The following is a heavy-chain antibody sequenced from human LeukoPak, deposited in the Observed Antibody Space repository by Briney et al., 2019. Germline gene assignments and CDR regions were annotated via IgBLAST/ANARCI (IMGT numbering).Heavy chain of an antibody. D-gene: IGHD2-2*01. CDR1: GGTFSSYA. CDR3: ARRPAAILNWFDP. V-gene: IGHV1-69*05. J-gene: IGHJ5*02. CDR2: IIPIFGTA. Sequence: ASVKVSCKASGGTFSSYAISWVRQAPGQRLEWMGGIIPIFGTANYAQKFQGRVTITTDESTSTAYMELSSLRSEDTAVYYCARRPAAILNWFDPWGQGTLVTVSS.